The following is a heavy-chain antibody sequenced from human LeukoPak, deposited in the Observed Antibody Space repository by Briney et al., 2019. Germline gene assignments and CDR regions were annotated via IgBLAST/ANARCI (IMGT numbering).Heavy chain of an antibody. J-gene: IGHJ3*02. CDR2: ISWNSGSI. V-gene: IGHV3-9*01. Sequence: PGGSLRLSCAASGFTFDDYAMHWVRQAPGKGLEWVSGISWNSGSIGYADSVKGRFTISRDNAKNSLYLQMNSLRAEDTALYYCAKDRLGATSAFDIWGQGTMVTVSS. CDR3: AKDRLGATSAFDI. CDR1: GFTFDDYA. D-gene: IGHD1-26*01.